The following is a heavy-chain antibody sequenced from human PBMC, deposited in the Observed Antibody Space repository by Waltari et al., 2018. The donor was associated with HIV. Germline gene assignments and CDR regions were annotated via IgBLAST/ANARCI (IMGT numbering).Heavy chain of an antibody. CDR3: ARHEPGRRSSEARGAFDI. J-gene: IGHJ3*02. D-gene: IGHD6-6*01. V-gene: IGHV4-39*01. CDR2: IYYSVGT. Sequence: QLQLQESGPGLVKPSETLSLTCTVSGGSISSSSYYWGWIRQPPGKGLEWIGSIYYSVGTYYNPSLKSRVTISVDTSKNQFSLKLSSVTAADTAVYYCARHEPGRRSSEARGAFDIWGQGTMVTVSS. CDR1: GGSISSSSYY.